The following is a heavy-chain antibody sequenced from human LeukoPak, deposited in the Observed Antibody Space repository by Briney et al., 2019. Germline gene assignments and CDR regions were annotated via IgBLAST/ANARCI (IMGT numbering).Heavy chain of an antibody. CDR2: ITHEGGDA. CDR1: GFTLSDYW. CDR3: ARVLTYFDL. Sequence: PGGSLRLSCAASGFTLSDYWMHWVRQGPGKGLVWVARITHEGGDANYADSVKGRFTISRDNANKVLYLEMNSLTADDTGVYYCARVLTYFDLWGQGTLVTVSS. V-gene: IGHV3-74*01. J-gene: IGHJ5*01.